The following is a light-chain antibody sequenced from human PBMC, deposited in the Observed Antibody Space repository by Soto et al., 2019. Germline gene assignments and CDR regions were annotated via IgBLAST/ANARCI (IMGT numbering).Light chain of an antibody. J-gene: IGLJ1*01. Sequence: VLTQPASVSGSPGQSITISCTGTSTDVGSHKLVSWYQQYPGNAPKLIIFEAYKRPSGVSNRFSGSKSGSTASLTISGLQAEDEADYYCCSNAVGSTYLFGTGTKVTVL. CDR1: STDVGSHKL. CDR3: CSNAVGSTYL. V-gene: IGLV2-23*01. CDR2: EAY.